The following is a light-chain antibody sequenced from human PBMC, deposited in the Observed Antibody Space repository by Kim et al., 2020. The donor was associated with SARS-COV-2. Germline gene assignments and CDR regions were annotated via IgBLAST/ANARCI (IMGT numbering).Light chain of an antibody. V-gene: IGLV2-23*02. Sequence: QSVVTQPASVSGSPGQSITISCTGTGNDVGSYNLVSWYQQRRGKAPQLMIYEVTKRPSGVSNRFSASKSGNTASLTISGLQPEDEADYYCCSYAGANTIVFGGGTQLTVL. J-gene: IGLJ2*01. CDR3: CSYAGANTIV. CDR2: EVT. CDR1: GNDVGSYNL.